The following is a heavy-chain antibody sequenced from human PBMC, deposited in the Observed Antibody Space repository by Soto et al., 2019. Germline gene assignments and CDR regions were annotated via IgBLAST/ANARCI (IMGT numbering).Heavy chain of an antibody. CDR1: GYTFTGYY. J-gene: IGHJ6*02. D-gene: IGHD3-10*01. Sequence: QVQLVQSGAEVRKPGASVKVSCKASGYTFTGYYLHWVRQAPGQGLEWMGGIHPNSGGTNYAQKFQGRVTMTSDTSVTTAFMDLSRLTSDDTAIYFCARDFEYYGSWGAMDVWGQGTTVTVSS. V-gene: IGHV1-2*02. CDR2: IHPNSGGT. CDR3: ARDFEYYGSWGAMDV.